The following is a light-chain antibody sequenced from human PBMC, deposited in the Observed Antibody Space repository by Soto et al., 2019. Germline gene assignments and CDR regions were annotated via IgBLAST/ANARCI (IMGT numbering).Light chain of an antibody. V-gene: IGLV3-21*02. Sequence: SYELTQPPSVSVAPGQTARITCGGNNIGSESVHWYQQRPGRAPVLVVYDDSDRPSGIPERFSGSNSANTATLTISRVEAGDEADYYCQVWYSSTDLYVFGSGTKVTVL. J-gene: IGLJ1*01. CDR2: DDS. CDR3: QVWYSSTDLYV. CDR1: NIGSES.